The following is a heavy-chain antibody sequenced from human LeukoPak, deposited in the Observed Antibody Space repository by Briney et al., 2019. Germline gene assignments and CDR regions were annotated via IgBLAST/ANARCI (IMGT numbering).Heavy chain of an antibody. CDR2: ISTTSSYI. J-gene: IGHJ3*02. V-gene: IGHV3-21*04. CDR3: ARSGVEMATMNFDAFDI. Sequence: GGSLRLSCAASGFSFSTYAISWVRQAPGKGLEWVSCISTTSSYIFYADSVKGRFTISRDNSKNTLYLQMNSLRAEDTAVYYCARSGVEMATMNFDAFDIWGQGTMVTVSS. D-gene: IGHD5-24*01. CDR1: GFSFSTYA.